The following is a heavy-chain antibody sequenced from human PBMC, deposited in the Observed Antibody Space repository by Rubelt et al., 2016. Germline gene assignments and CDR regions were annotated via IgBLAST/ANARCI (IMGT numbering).Heavy chain of an antibody. J-gene: IGHJ2*01. Sequence: LGGIGEINHSGSTNYNPSLKSRVTISVDTSKNQFSLKLSSVTAADTAVYYCARETGDWYFDLWGRGTLVTVSS. V-gene: IGHV4-34*01. CDR3: ARETGDWYFDL. CDR2: INHSGST.